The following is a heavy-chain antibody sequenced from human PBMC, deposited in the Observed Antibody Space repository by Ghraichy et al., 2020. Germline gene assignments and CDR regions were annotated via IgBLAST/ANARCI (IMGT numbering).Heavy chain of an antibody. CDR3: AADLWPVDAFDI. D-gene: IGHD3-10*01. CDR2: IVVGSGNT. V-gene: IGHV1-58*01. J-gene: IGHJ3*02. CDR1: GFTFTSSA. Sequence: SVKVSCKASGFTFTSSAVQWVRQARGQRLEWIGWIVVGSGNTNYAQKFQERVTITRDMSTSTAYMELSSLRSEDTAVYYCAADLWPVDAFDIWGQGTMVTVSS.